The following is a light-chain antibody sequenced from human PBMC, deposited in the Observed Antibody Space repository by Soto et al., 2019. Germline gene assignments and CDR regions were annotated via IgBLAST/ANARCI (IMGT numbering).Light chain of an antibody. Sequence: EIVLTQSPGTLSLSPGERATLSCRASQSVSSSYLAWYQQKPGQAPRLLIYGASSRATGIPDRFSGSGSGTDFTLTISRLEPEDFAVYYCQQYGSSPTWTFGQGTKVGI. CDR2: GAS. V-gene: IGKV3-20*01. J-gene: IGKJ1*01. CDR3: QQYGSSPTWT. CDR1: QSVSSSY.